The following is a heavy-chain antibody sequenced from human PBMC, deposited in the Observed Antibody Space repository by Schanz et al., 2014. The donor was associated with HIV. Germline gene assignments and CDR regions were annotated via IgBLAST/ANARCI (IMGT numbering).Heavy chain of an antibody. CDR1: GSTFPDID. CDR2: INPKSGNT. J-gene: IGHJ3*01. D-gene: IGHD2-21*01. CDR3: TRAGLWYNAGDFYGSAFDV. Sequence: QVRLAQSGAEVKRPGALVTVSCSAVGSTFPDIDINWVRRAAGQGLEWMACINPKSGNTGYAQRFPGRVTVTMSTSKRTIYMELSGLTSEDTAVYYCTRAGLWYNAGDFYGSAFDVWGPGTAVTVSS. V-gene: IGHV1-8*01.